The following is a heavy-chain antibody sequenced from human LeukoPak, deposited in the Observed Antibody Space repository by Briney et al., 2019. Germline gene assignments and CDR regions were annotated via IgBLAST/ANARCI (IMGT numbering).Heavy chain of an antibody. CDR3: AKERYSSSWYRETDLWDY. J-gene: IGHJ4*02. V-gene: IGHV3-23*01. D-gene: IGHD6-13*01. Sequence: PGGSLRLSCAASGFTFSSYAMSWVRQAPGKGLEWVSAISGSGGSTYYADSVKGRFTISRDNSKNTLYLQMNSLRAEDTAVYYCAKERYSSSWYRETDLWDYWGQGTLVTVSS. CDR1: GFTFSSYA. CDR2: ISGSGGST.